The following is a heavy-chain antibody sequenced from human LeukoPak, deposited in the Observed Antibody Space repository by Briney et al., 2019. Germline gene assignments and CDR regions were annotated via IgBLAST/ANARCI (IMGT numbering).Heavy chain of an antibody. CDR2: IYYSGST. V-gene: IGHV4-38-2*02. Sequence: SETLSLTCTVSGYSINNGYYWGWIRQPPGKGLEWIGSIYYSGSTYYNPSLKSRVTISVDTSKNQFSLKLSSVTAADTAVYYCARGYYYDSSYFDYWGQGTLVTVSS. CDR1: GYSINNGYY. D-gene: IGHD3-22*01. CDR3: ARGYYYDSSYFDY. J-gene: IGHJ4*02.